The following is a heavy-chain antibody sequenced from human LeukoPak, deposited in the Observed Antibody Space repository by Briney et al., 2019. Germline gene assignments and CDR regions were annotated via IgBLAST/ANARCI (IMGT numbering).Heavy chain of an antibody. CDR3: ARYITMVRGGSWFDP. CDR2: INAGNGNT. Sequence: ASVKVSCKASGYTFTSYAMHWVRQAPGQRLEWMGWINAGNGNTKYSQKFQGRVTITRDTSASTAYMELSSLRSEGTALYYCARYITMVRGGSWFDPWGQGTLVTVSS. CDR1: GYTFTSYA. V-gene: IGHV1-3*01. J-gene: IGHJ5*02. D-gene: IGHD3-10*01.